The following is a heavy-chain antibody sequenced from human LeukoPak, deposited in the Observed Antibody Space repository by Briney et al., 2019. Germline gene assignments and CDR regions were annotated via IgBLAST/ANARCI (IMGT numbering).Heavy chain of an antibody. CDR3: ARGMGDSSSWYPFDY. CDR1: GGSISSSNW. Sequence: SGTLSLTCAVSGGSISSSNWWSWVRQPPGKGLEWIGEINHSGGTNYNPSLKSRVTISVDKSKNQFSLKLSSVTAADTAVYYCARGMGDSSSWYPFDYWGQGTLVTVSS. CDR2: INHSGGT. D-gene: IGHD6-13*01. V-gene: IGHV4-4*02. J-gene: IGHJ4*02.